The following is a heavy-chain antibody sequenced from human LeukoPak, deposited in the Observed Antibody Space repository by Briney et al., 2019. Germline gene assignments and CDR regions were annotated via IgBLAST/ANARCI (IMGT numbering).Heavy chain of an antibody. CDR3: AKGKRGTYYDILTGYLSWDY. CDR2: IIPIFGTA. J-gene: IGHJ4*02. V-gene: IGHV1-69*13. D-gene: IGHD3-9*01. CDR1: GGTFSSYA. Sequence: SVKVSCKASGGTFSSYAISWVRQAPGQGLEWMGGIIPIFGTANYAQKFQGRVTITADEYTSTAYLELSSLRSEDTAVYYCAKGKRGTYYDILTGYLSWDYWGQGTLVTVSS.